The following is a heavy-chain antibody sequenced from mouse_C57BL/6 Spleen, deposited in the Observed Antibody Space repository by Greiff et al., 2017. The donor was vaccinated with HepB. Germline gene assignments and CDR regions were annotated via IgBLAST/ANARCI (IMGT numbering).Heavy chain of an antibody. V-gene: IGHV5-9*01. CDR1: GFTFSSYT. D-gene: IGHD2-4*01. Sequence: DVKLVESGGGLVKPGGSLKLSCAASGFTFSSYTMSWVRQTPEKRLEWVATISGGGGNTYYPDSVKGRFTISRDNAKNTLYLQMSSLRSEDTALYYCARHSLYDYDQNYFDYWGQGTTLTVSS. CDR2: ISGGGGNT. J-gene: IGHJ2*01. CDR3: ARHSLYDYDQNYFDY.